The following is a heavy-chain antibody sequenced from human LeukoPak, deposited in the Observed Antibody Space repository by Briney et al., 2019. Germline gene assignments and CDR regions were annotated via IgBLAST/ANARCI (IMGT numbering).Heavy chain of an antibody. V-gene: IGHV5-10-1*01. J-gene: IGHJ4*02. CDR3: ARRAKSYGSGGSCYLGY. CDR2: IDPSDSYT. Sequence: GEPLKISCKGSGYSFTSYWISWVGQMPGQGLEWMGRIDPSDSYTNYRPSFQGNVTISADKSISTAYLQWSSLKASDTAMYYCARRAKSYGSGGSCYLGYWGQGTLGTGSS. D-gene: IGHD2-15*01. CDR1: GYSFTSYW.